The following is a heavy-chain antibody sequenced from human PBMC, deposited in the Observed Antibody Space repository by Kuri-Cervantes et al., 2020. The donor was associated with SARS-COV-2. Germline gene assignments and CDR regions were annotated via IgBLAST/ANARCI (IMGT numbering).Heavy chain of an antibody. CDR3: ARSYDSSGYYYSGSAYYFDY. CDR2: ISSRGSTI. D-gene: IGHD3-22*01. V-gene: IGHV3-48*04. J-gene: IGHJ4*02. Sequence: GESLKISCAASGFTFSSYSMNWVRQAPGKGLEWVSYISSRGSTIYYADSVKGRFTISRDNAKNSLYLQMSSLRAEDTAVYYCARSYDSSGYYYSGSAYYFDYWGQGTLVTVSS. CDR1: GFTFSSYS.